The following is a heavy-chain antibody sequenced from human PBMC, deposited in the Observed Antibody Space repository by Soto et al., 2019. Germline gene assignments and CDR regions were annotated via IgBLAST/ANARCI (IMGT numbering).Heavy chain of an antibody. CDR3: AKAAWIQLWPSPNDY. CDR2: ISYDGSHK. D-gene: IGHD5-18*01. J-gene: IGHJ4*02. V-gene: IGHV3-30*18. CDR1: GFTFNSYG. Sequence: GGSLRLSSAASGFTFNSYGMHWVRQAPGKGLEWVAVISYDGSHKYYTESVKGRFTISRDNSKNTLYLEMNSLRAEDTAVYYCAKAAWIQLWPSPNDYWGQGTLVTAPQ.